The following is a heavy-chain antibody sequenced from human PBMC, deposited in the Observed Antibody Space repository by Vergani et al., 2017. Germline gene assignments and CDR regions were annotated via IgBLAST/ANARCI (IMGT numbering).Heavy chain of an antibody. J-gene: IGHJ3*02. Sequence: QVQLQESGPGLVKPSETLSLTCNVSGGSISSYYWSWIRQPPGKGLEWIGYIYYSGSTNYNPSLKSRVTISVDTSKNQFSLKLSSVTAADTAVYYCAKYGVKWXVKYYYDSSEAFDIWGQGTMVTVSS. D-gene: IGHD3-22*01. V-gene: IGHV4-59*01. CDR3: AKYGVKWXVKYYYDSSEAFDI. CDR2: IYYSGST. CDR1: GGSISSYY.